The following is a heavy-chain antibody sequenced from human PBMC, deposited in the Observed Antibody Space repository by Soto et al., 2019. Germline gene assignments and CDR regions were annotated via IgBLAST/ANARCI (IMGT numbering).Heavy chain of an antibody. Sequence: RSLRLSCTVSGFSVGDMYMNWVRQAPGKGLEWVSVLYSGGTTYYADSVKGRFTISRDNSKNTLYLQMDSLGADDTAVYYCARARGSYRFAFGYWGQGALVTVSS. CDR1: GFSVGDMY. J-gene: IGHJ4*02. D-gene: IGHD1-26*01. CDR3: ARARGSYRFAFGY. V-gene: IGHV3-53*01. CDR2: LYSGGTT.